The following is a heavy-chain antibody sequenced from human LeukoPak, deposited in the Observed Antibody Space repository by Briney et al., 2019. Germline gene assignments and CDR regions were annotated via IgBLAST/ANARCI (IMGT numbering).Heavy chain of an antibody. D-gene: IGHD6-13*01. CDR3: AKDSLAAAHSELDY. Sequence: PGGSLRLSCAASGFTFSSYAMSWVRQAPGRGLEWDSAISGSGGSTYYADSVKGRFTISRDNSKNTLYLQMNSLRAEDTAVYYCAKDSLAAAHSELDYWGQGTLVTVSS. V-gene: IGHV3-23*01. CDR1: GFTFSSYA. J-gene: IGHJ4*02. CDR2: ISGSGGST.